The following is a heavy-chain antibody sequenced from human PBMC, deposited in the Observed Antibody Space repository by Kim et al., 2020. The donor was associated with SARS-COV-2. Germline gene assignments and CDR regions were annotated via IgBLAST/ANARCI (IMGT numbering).Heavy chain of an antibody. CDR1: GFAMSSYS. V-gene: IGHV3-23*01. D-gene: IGHD3-10*01. CDR2: IGASGDYK. CDR3: VKYTKGSSLGDK. Sequence: GGSLRLSCAASGFAMSSYSMGWVRQAPGKGLEWVSGIGASGDYKAYIDSVRGRFAISRDNSRDIMYLQMNSLRVEDTALYFCVKYTKGSSLGDKRGQGTL. J-gene: IGHJ4*02.